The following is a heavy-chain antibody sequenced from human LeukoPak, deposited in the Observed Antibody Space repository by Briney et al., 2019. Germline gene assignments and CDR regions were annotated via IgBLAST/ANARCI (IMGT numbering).Heavy chain of an antibody. J-gene: IGHJ4*02. CDR2: INPSGGST. V-gene: IGHV1-46*01. Sequence: AAVKVSCKASVYTFTSYYMHWVRQPPAQGLEGMGIINPSGGSTSYSQKFQDGVTMTRDLYTSTVYLQLSRLRSEDPAVYYCARGGLVAATPTHFDYWGQGTLAPVSS. CDR3: ARGGLVAATPTHFDY. D-gene: IGHD2-15*01. CDR1: VYTFTSYY.